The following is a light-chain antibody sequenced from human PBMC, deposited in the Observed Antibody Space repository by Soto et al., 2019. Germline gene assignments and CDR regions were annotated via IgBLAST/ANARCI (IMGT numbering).Light chain of an antibody. CDR3: SSYTSSSILEV. CDR1: SSDVGGYNY. J-gene: IGLJ3*02. V-gene: IGLV2-14*01. Sequence: QSVLTQPASVSGSPGQSITISCTGTSSDVGGYNYVSWYQQHPGKAPKLMIYEVSNRPSGVSNRFSGSKSGNTASLTISGLQAEDEADYYCSSYTSSSILEVFGGGTKLTVL. CDR2: EVS.